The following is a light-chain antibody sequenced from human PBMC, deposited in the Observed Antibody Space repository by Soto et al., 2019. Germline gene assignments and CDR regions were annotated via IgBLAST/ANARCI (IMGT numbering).Light chain of an antibody. CDR3: QQSYSTPLT. CDR1: HSINSY. J-gene: IGKJ4*01. V-gene: IGKV1-39*01. Sequence: DIPMTQSPSSLSASVGDRITITCRASHSINSYLNWYQQKPGKAPKVLIYAASSLQSGVPSRFSGSRSGTDFTLTISRLQPEDFATYYCQQSYSTPLTFGGGSRGEIK. CDR2: AAS.